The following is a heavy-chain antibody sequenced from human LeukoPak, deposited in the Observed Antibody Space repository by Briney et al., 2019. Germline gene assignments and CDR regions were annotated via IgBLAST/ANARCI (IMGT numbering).Heavy chain of an antibody. CDR2: IRHDGSDK. CDR3: AKLDYGGNGDY. J-gene: IGHJ4*02. Sequence: GGSLRLSCAASGFTFSSYAMHWVRQAPGKGLEWVAFIRHDGSDKYHADFVKGRFTISRDDSKNTLYLQMDSLRVEDMAVYYCAKLDYGGNGDYWGQGTLVTVSS. V-gene: IGHV3-30*02. CDR1: GFTFSSYA. D-gene: IGHD4-23*01.